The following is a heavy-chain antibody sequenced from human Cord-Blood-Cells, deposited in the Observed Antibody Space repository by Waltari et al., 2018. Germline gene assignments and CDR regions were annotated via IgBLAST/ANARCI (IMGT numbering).Heavy chain of an antibody. CDR1: GVSISSSSYY. Sequence: QLQLQESGPGLVKPSETLSLTCTVSGVSISSSSYYWGWIRQPPGKGLEWIGSIYYSGSTYYNPSLKSRVTISVDTSKNQFSLKLSSVTAADTAVYYCARRRYCSSTSCQGAFDIWGQGTMVTVSS. CDR2: IYYSGST. V-gene: IGHV4-39*01. J-gene: IGHJ3*02. CDR3: ARRRYCSSTSCQGAFDI. D-gene: IGHD2-2*01.